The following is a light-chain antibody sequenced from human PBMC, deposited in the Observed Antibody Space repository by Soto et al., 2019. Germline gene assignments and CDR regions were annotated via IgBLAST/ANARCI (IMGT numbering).Light chain of an antibody. CDR2: DVS. V-gene: IGLV2-14*01. J-gene: IGLJ1*01. CDR3: SSYTSSSTL. CDR1: SSDVGGYNY. Sequence: LTQPASVSGSPGQSITISCTGTSSDVGGYNYVSWYQQHPGKAPKLMIYDVSNRPSGVSNRFSGSKSGNTASLTISGLQAEDEADYYCSSYTSSSTLFGTGTKSPS.